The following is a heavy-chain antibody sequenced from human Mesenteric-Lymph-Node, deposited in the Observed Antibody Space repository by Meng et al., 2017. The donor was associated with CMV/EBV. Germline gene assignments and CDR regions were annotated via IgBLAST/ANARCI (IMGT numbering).Heavy chain of an antibody. CDR3: AKDIARFSGGNGDY. CDR2: ISWNSGSI. V-gene: IGHV3-9*01. D-gene: IGHD4-23*01. J-gene: IGHJ4*02. Sequence: SLKISCAASGFTFDDYAMHWVRQAPGKGLEWVSGISWNSGSIGYADSVKGRFTISRDNAKNSLYLQMNSLRAEDTALYYCAKDIARFSGGNGDYWGQGTLVTVSS. CDR1: GFTFDDYA.